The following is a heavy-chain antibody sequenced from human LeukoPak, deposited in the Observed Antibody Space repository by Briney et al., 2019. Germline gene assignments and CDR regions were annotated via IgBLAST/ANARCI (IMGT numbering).Heavy chain of an antibody. CDR3: ARGFDYYGSGSYYRSWFDP. Sequence: PSQTLSLTCAVYGGSFSGYYWSWIRQPPGKGLEWIWEINHSGSTNYNPSLKSRVPISPDTSKIQFSLRLSSVTAADTAVYYCARGFDYYGSGSYYRSWFDPWGQGTLVTVSS. V-gene: IGHV4-34*01. CDR1: GGSFSGYY. J-gene: IGHJ5*02. CDR2: INHSGST. D-gene: IGHD3-10*01.